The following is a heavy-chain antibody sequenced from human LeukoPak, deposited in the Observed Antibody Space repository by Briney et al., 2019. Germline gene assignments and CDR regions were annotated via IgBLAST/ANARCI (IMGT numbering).Heavy chain of an antibody. V-gene: IGHV4-59*02. Sequence: SETLSLTCTISGGSVSDYYWSWIRQSPGKGLEWIGYIYHTGSTSYSPSLKSRVTISADTSQNQFSLKLSSVTAADTAVYYCARGSSSSWFRYYYYYMDVWGKGTTVTISS. J-gene: IGHJ6*03. D-gene: IGHD6-13*01. CDR1: GGSVSDYY. CDR2: IYHTGST. CDR3: ARGSSSSWFRYYYYYMDV.